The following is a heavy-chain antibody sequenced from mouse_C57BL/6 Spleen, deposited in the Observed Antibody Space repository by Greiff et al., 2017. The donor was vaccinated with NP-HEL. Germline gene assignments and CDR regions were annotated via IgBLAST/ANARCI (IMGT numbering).Heavy chain of an antibody. Sequence: EVKLVESGGGLVKPGGSLKLSCAASGFTFSSYAMSWVRQTPEKRLEWVATISDGGSYTYYPDNVKGRFTISRDNAKNNLYLQMSHLKSEDTAMYYCARDQGISYGYFDYWGQGTTLTVSS. CDR2: ISDGGSYT. V-gene: IGHV5-4*01. CDR3: ARDQGISYGYFDY. J-gene: IGHJ2*01. CDR1: GFTFSSYA. D-gene: IGHD1-1*01.